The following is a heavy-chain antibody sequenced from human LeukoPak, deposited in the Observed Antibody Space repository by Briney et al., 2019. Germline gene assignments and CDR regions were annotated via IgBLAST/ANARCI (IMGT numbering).Heavy chain of an antibody. CDR3: AKDRAFFRSGYYFDY. CDR1: GFTFSSYG. V-gene: IGHV3-30*18. D-gene: IGHD3-22*01. J-gene: IGHJ4*02. CDR2: ISYDGSNK. Sequence: SGGSLRLSCAASGFTFSSYGMHWVRQAPGKGLEWVAVISYDGSNKYYADSVKGRFTISRDNSKNTLYLQMNSLRAEDTAVYYCAKDRAFFRSGYYFDYWGQGTLVTVSS.